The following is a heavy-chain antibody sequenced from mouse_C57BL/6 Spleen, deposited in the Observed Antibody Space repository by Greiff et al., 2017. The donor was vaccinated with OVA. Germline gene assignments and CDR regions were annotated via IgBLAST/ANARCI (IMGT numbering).Heavy chain of an antibody. J-gene: IGHJ1*03. Sequence: EVKLVESGGGLVQPGGSLSLSCAASGFTFTDYYMSWVRQPPGKALEWLGFIRNKANGYPTEYSASVKGRFTISRDNSQSILYLQMNALRAEDSATYYCASLHYYGSSGHWYFDVWGTGTTVTVSS. CDR2: IRNKANGYPT. V-gene: IGHV7-3*01. CDR1: GFTFTDYY. D-gene: IGHD1-1*01. CDR3: ASLHYYGSSGHWYFDV.